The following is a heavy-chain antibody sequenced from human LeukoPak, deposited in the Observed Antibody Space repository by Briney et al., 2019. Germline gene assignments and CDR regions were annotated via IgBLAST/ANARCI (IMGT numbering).Heavy chain of an antibody. CDR1: GGTFSSYA. Sequence: SVKVSCKASGGTFSSYAISWVRQAPGQGLEWMGRIIPILGIANYAQKFQGRVTITADKSTSTAYMELSSLRSEDTAVYYCAREQESDSRGYYYFDYWGQGTLVTVSS. V-gene: IGHV1-69*04. J-gene: IGHJ4*02. CDR3: AREQESDSRGYYYFDY. CDR2: IIPILGIA. D-gene: IGHD3-22*01.